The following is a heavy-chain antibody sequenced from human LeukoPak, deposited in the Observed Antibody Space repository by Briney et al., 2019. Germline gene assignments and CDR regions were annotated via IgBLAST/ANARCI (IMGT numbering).Heavy chain of an antibody. CDR2: INHSGST. V-gene: IGHV4-34*01. CDR3: ARIGYCSSTSCTGVHY. Sequence: PSETLSLTCAVYGGSFSGYYWSWIRQPPGKGLEWIGEINHSGSTNYNPSLKSRVTISVDTSKNQFSLKLSSVTAADTAVYYCARIGYCSSTSCTGVHYWGQGTLVTVSS. D-gene: IGHD2-2*01. CDR1: GGSFSGYY. J-gene: IGHJ4*02.